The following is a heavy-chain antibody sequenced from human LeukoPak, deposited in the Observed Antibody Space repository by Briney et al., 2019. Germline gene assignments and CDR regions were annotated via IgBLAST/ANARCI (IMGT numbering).Heavy chain of an antibody. Sequence: GGSLRLPCAASGFTFSSYGMHWVRQAPGKGLEWVAVISYDGSNKYYADSVKGRFTISRDNSKNTLYLQMNSLRAEDTAVYYCARDPVGYCSSTSCEHHWGQGTLVTVSS. J-gene: IGHJ5*02. D-gene: IGHD2-2*01. CDR2: ISYDGSNK. CDR3: ARDPVGYCSSTSCEHH. CDR1: GFTFSSYG. V-gene: IGHV3-30*03.